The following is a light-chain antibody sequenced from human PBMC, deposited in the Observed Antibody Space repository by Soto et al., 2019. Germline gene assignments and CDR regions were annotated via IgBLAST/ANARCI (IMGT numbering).Light chain of an antibody. CDR2: DVS. J-gene: IGLJ1*01. CDR1: SSDVGGYNY. V-gene: IGLV2-11*01. Sequence: QSALTQPRSVSGSPGQSVTISCTGTSSDVGGYNYVSWYQQHPGKAPKLMIYDVSKRPSGVPDRFSGSKSGNTASLTISGLQAEDEADYYCSSYTSSSTPYVFGTGTKVTAL. CDR3: SSYTSSSTPYV.